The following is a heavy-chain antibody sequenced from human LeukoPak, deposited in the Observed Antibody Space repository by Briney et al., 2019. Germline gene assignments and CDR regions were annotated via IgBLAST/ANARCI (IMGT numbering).Heavy chain of an antibody. V-gene: IGHV3-23*01. CDR3: AKDGDQYYHGSGYYGHFAY. Sequence: GGSLRLSCAASGFTFSSYAMSWVRQAPGKGLEWISTIGGSGGITYYADSVKGRFTISRDNSKNSLHLQMNSLRAEDTAVYYCAKDGDQYYHGSGYYGHFAYWGQGTLVTVSS. CDR2: IGGSGGIT. D-gene: IGHD3-22*01. J-gene: IGHJ4*02. CDR1: GFTFSSYA.